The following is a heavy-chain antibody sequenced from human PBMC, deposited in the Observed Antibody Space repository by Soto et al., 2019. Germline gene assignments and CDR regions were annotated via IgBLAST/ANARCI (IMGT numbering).Heavy chain of an antibody. CDR3: AAHARSSTEQEY. J-gene: IGHJ4*01. D-gene: IGHD6-6*01. Sequence: PEETLSLTCTVFGDSITSSNYYWAWIRQPPGKGLEWIGSVDYSGSKYYNPAVKSRLTFSMDTSKNQFSLALTSVTAADTAPYPCAAHARSSTEQEYWGPGTLLTASS. CDR1: GDSITSSNYY. CDR2: VDYSGSK. V-gene: IGHV4-39*01.